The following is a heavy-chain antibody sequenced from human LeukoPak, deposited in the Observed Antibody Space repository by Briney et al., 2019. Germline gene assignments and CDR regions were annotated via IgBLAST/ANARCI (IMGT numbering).Heavy chain of an antibody. V-gene: IGHV4-34*01. J-gene: IGHJ2*01. Sequence: SETLSLTCAVYGGSFSGCYWSWIRQPPGKGLEWIGEINHSGSTNYNPSLKSRVSISVDTSKNQFSLKLSSVTAADTAVYYCARAVDLWGRGTLVTVSS. CDR3: ARAVDL. CDR2: INHSGST. CDR1: GGSFSGCY.